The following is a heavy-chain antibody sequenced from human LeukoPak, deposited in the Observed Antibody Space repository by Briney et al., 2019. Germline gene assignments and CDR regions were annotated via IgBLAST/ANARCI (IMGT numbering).Heavy chain of an antibody. J-gene: IGHJ4*02. CDR1: GGSISSGSYY. CDR3: ARFRFLEWFLFDY. D-gene: IGHD3-3*01. V-gene: IGHV4-61*02. Sequence: SQTLSLTCTVSGGSISSGSYYWSWIRQPAGKGLEWIGRIYTSGSTNYNPSLKGRVTISVDTSKNQFSLKLSSVTAADTAVYYCARFRFLEWFLFDYWGQGTLVTVSS. CDR2: IYTSGST.